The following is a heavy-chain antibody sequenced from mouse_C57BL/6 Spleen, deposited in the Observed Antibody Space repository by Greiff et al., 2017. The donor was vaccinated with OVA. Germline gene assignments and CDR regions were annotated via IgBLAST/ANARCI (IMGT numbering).Heavy chain of an antibody. V-gene: IGHV1-15*01. CDR3: NFGYPFAY. Sequence: QVQLQQSGAELVRPGASVTLSCKASGYTFTDYEMHWVKQTPVHGLEWIGAIDPETGGTAYNQKFEGKAILTADKSSSTAYMELRSLTSEDSAVYYCNFGYPFAYWGQGTLVTVSA. CDR1: GYTFTDYE. CDR2: IDPETGGT. J-gene: IGHJ3*01. D-gene: IGHD2-2*01.